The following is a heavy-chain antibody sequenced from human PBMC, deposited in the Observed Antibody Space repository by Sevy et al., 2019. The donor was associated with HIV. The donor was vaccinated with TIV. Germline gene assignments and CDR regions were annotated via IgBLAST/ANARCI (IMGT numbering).Heavy chain of an antibody. CDR3: ARQNGDYEFAFDY. CDR1: GFTFSIYA. Sequence: GGSLRLSCAASGFTFSIYAMSWVRQAPGKGLEWVSSISRSGGSTHYADSVKGRLTISRDNSKNTLFLQMNSLRPEDTAVFYCARQNGDYEFAFDYWGQGTLLTVSS. V-gene: IGHV3-23*01. J-gene: IGHJ4*02. CDR2: ISRSGGST. D-gene: IGHD4-17*01.